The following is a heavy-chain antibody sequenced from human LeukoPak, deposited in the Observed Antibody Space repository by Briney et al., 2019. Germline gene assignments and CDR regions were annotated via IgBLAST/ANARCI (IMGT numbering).Heavy chain of an antibody. D-gene: IGHD4-17*01. Sequence: PGGSLRLSCVVSGFTFSSYAMSWVRQAPGKGLEWVSAISGSGDSTYYAESVKGRFTISRDTSKNTVHLQMNSLRAVDTAIYYCAKGVTYGYYFDSWGQGTLVTVSS. CDR3: AKGVTYGYYFDS. CDR1: GFTFSSYA. CDR2: ISGSGDST. V-gene: IGHV3-23*01. J-gene: IGHJ4*02.